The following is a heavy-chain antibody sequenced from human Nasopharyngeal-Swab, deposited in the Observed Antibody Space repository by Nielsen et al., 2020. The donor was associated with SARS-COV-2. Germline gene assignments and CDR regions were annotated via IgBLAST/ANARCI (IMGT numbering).Heavy chain of an antibody. CDR3: ARDCKDSRGHYFDY. CDR2: IYYSGST. Sequence: WIRQPPGKGLEWIGYIYYSGSTYYNPSLKSRVTISVDTSKNQLSLKLSSVTAADTAVYYCARDCKDSRGHYFDYWGQGTPVTVSS. V-gene: IGHV4-31*02. J-gene: IGHJ4*02. D-gene: IGHD3-22*01.